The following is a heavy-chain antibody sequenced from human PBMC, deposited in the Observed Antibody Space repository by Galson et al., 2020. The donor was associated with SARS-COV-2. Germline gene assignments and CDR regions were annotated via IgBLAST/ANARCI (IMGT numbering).Heavy chain of an antibody. CDR3: ARFDDTANFCGGGSCYEGGGLDF. CDR2: IPYDGSNK. J-gene: IGHJ4*02. D-gene: IGHD2-15*01. CDR1: GFAFNIYS. V-gene: IGHV3-30*04. Sequence: GGSLRLSCVASGFAFNIYSMNWVRQAPGKGLEWLAVIPYDGSNKYYSDSVKGRFIISRDNSKSTLYLEMNSLRPEDTATYYCARFDDTANFCGGGSCYEGGGLDFWGQGTLVTVSS.